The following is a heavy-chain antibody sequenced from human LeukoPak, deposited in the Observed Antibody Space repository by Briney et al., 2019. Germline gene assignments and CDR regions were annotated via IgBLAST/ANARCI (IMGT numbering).Heavy chain of an antibody. D-gene: IGHD2-15*01. Sequence: SETLSLTCNVSGASISTYYWSWIRQSPGKGLEWIGYIHCSGITNYNPSLKSRVTISVDTSKNQFSLRLSAVTAADTAVYYCARERAEVTIPGGHFDYWGQGTLVTVSS. V-gene: IGHV4-59*13. CDR1: GASISTYY. J-gene: IGHJ4*02. CDR3: ARERAEVTIPGGHFDY. CDR2: IHCSGIT.